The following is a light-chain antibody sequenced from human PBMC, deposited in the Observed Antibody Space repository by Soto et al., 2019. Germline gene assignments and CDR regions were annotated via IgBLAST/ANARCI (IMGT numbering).Light chain of an antibody. CDR3: QQYASSRRT. Sequence: EIVLTQSPGTLSLSPGERATLSCRASQSVSSSYLAWYQQKPGQAPSLLMYGASSRATGIPERFSGSGSGTDFTLTISRLEPEDFAVYYGQQYASSRRTLGQVTKV. V-gene: IGKV3-20*01. CDR1: QSVSSSY. CDR2: GAS. J-gene: IGKJ1*01.